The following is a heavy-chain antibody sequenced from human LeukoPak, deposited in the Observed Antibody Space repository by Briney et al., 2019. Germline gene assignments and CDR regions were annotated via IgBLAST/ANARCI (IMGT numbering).Heavy chain of an antibody. Sequence: PGGSLRLSCAASGFTFSDYYMSWIRQAPGKGLEWVSYIISSGSTIHYADSVRGRFTISRDNAKNSLYLQMNSLRAEDTAVYYCARMLLNWFDPWGQGTLVTVSS. CDR2: IISSGSTI. V-gene: IGHV3-11*04. CDR3: ARMLLNWFDP. CDR1: GFTFSDYY. D-gene: IGHD3-16*01. J-gene: IGHJ5*02.